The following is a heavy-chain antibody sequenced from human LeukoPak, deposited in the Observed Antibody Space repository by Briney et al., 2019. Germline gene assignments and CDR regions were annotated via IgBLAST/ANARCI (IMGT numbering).Heavy chain of an antibody. CDR3: ARDDYYDSSDAFDI. D-gene: IGHD3-22*01. Sequence: PGGSLRLSCAASGFTFDDYGMSWVRQAPGKGLEWVSGISWNGVSTGYADYVKGRFTISRDNANNSLYLQMDSLRAEDTALYYCARDDYYDSSDAFDIWGQGTMVTVSS. CDR1: GFTFDDYG. V-gene: IGHV3-20*04. CDR2: ISWNGVST. J-gene: IGHJ3*02.